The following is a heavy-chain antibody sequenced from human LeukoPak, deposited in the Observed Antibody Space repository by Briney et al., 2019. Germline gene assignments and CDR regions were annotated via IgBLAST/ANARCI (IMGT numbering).Heavy chain of an antibody. V-gene: IGHV3-30-3*01. CDR3: AASSGWSAEYFQH. J-gene: IGHJ1*01. Sequence: GGSLRLSCAASGFTFSSYAMHWVRQAPGKGLEWVAVISYDGSNKYYADSVKGRFTISRDNSKNTLCLQMNSLRAEDTAVYYCAASSGWSAEYFQHWGQGTLVTVSS. CDR2: ISYDGSNK. CDR1: GFTFSSYA. D-gene: IGHD6-19*01.